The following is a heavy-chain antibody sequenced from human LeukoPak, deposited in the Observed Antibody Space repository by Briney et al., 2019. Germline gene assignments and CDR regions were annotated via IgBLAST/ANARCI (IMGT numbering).Heavy chain of an antibody. D-gene: IGHD2-2*01. CDR3: ARFARYCSSTSCYPHYYYYYYGMDV. CDR2: INHSGST. J-gene: IGHJ6*02. V-gene: IGHV4-34*01. CDR1: GGSFSGYY. Sequence: SETLSLTCAAYGGSFSGYYWSWIRQPPGKGLEWIGEINHSGSTNYNPSLKSRVTISVDTSKNQFSLKLSSVTAADTAVYYCARFARYCSSTSCYPHYYYYYYGMDVWGQGTTVTVSS.